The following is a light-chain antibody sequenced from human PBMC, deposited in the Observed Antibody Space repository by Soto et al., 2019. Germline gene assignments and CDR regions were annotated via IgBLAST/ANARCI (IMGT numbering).Light chain of an antibody. CDR2: AAS. CDR3: QLYGSSPPRYT. CDR1: QSVSSSY. J-gene: IGKJ2*01. V-gene: IGKV3-20*01. Sequence: ESVLTQSPGTLSLSPGERAALSCRASQSVSSSYLAWYQQKSGQAPRLLIYAASTRATGIPDRFSGSGSGIDLTLTISRLEPEDFAVYFCQLYGSSPPRYTFGQGTKLEIK.